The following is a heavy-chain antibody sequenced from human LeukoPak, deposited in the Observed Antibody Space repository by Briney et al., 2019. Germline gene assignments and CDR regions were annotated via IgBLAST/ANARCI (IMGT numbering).Heavy chain of an antibody. J-gene: IGHJ6*02. D-gene: IGHD3-3*01. CDR1: GYTFTSYG. V-gene: IGHV1-18*01. Sequence: ASVKVSCKASGYTFTSYGISWVRQAPGQGLEWMGWISAYNGNTNYAQKLQGRVNMTTDTSTSTAYMELRSLRSDDTAVYYCARGAGDYDFWSGYYVYYYYYGMDVWGQGTTVTVSS. CDR2: ISAYNGNT. CDR3: ARGAGDYDFWSGYYVYYYYYGMDV.